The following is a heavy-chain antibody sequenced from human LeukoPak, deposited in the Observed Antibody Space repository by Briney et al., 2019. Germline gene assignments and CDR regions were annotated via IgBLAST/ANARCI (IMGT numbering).Heavy chain of an antibody. D-gene: IGHD1-14*01. V-gene: IGHV3-53*01. CDR3: ARGVEPLAANTLAY. CDR2: LYSDGNT. J-gene: IGHJ4*02. Sequence: QTGGSLRLSCAASGFTVVTNDMTGVRQAPGKGLECVSVLYSDGNTKYADSVQGRFTISRDNSKNTLYLEMNSLSPDDTAVYYCARGVEPLAANTLAYWGQGTLVTVSS. CDR1: GFTVVTND.